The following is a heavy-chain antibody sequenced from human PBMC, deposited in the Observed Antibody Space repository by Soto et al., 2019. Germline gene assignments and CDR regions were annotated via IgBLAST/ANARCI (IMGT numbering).Heavy chain of an antibody. CDR3: AKTADPDYYDSSDHFDY. CDR1: GFTFSSYA. J-gene: IGHJ4*02. V-gene: IGHV3-23*01. CDR2: ISGSGGST. Sequence: PGGSLRLSCAASGFTFSSYAMSWVRQAPGKGLEWVSAISGSGGSTYYADSVKGRFTISRDNSKNTLYLQMNSLRAEDTAVYYCAKTADPDYYDSSDHFDYWGQGTLVTVSS. D-gene: IGHD3-22*01.